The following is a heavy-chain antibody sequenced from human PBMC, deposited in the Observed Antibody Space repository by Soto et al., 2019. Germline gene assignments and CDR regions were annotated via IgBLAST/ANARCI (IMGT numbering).Heavy chain of an antibody. J-gene: IGHJ3*02. CDR1: GYTFTSYD. CDR3: ARGINYYDSGDDAFDI. CDR2: MNPNSGNT. Sequence: GASVKVSCKASGYTFTSYDINWVRQATGQGLEWMGWMNPNSGNTGYAQKLQGRVTMTRNTSISTAYMELSSLRSEDTAVYYCARGINYYDSGDDAFDIWGQGTMVTVS. V-gene: IGHV1-8*01. D-gene: IGHD3-10*01.